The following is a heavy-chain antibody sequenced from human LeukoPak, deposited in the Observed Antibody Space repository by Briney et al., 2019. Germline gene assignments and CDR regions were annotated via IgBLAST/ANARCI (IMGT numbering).Heavy chain of an antibody. J-gene: IGHJ4*02. CDR1: GFNFRNSD. CDR3: AKSRRQYDFWSGFDY. V-gene: IGHV3-30*02. Sequence: PGGSLRLSCAVSGFNFRNSDMHWVRQVPGKGLEWVALLRDDGFNKYYADSVKDRFTISRDTSKNTLFLEMNRLTIEDRAIYYCAKSRRQYDFWSGFDYWGRGTLVTVSS. D-gene: IGHD3-3*01. CDR2: LRDDGFNK.